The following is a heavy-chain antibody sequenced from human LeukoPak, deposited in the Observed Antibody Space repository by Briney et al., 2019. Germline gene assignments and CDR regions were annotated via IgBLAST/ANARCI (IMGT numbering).Heavy chain of an antibody. J-gene: IGHJ5*02. CDR1: GGSISSHY. Sequence: PSETLSLTCTVSGGSISSHYWSWVRQPAGKGLEWIGRIYTSGSTNYNPSLKSRVTISVDKSKNQFALKLSSLTAADTAVYYCARDRPTIFGVGRSWFDPWGQGTLVTVSS. CDR2: IYTSGST. V-gene: IGHV4-4*07. D-gene: IGHD3-3*01. CDR3: ARDRPTIFGVGRSWFDP.